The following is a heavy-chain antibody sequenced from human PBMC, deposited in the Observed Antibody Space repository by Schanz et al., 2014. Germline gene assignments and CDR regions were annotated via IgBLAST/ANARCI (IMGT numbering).Heavy chain of an antibody. CDR2: IPSDESNK. D-gene: IGHD5-18*01. V-gene: IGHV3-30*02. CDR3: AKDEGYNYGYIFDY. J-gene: IGHJ4*02. Sequence: QVQLVESGGGVVQPGGSLTLSCAASKFTFSGYGMHWVRQAPGKGLEWVAFIPSDESNKYYIDSVKGRFTISRDNSRETMFLQMNTLRPDDTAVYYCAKDEGYNYGYIFDYWGQGTLVTVSS. CDR1: KFTFSGYG.